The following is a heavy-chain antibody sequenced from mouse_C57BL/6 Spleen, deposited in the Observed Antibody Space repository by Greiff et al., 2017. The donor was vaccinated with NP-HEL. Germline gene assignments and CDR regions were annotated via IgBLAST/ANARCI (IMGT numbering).Heavy chain of an antibody. Sequence: VQLQQSGPELVKPGASVKISCKASGYAFSSSWMNWVKQRPGKGLEWIGRIYPGDGDTNYNGKFKGKATLTADKSSSTAYMQLSSLTSEDSAVCFCARAFITTVVPYLPPVDVWGTGTTVTVSS. CDR1: GYAFSSSW. J-gene: IGHJ1*03. CDR2: IYPGDGDT. V-gene: IGHV1-82*01. D-gene: IGHD1-1*01. CDR3: ARAFITTVVPYLPPVDV.